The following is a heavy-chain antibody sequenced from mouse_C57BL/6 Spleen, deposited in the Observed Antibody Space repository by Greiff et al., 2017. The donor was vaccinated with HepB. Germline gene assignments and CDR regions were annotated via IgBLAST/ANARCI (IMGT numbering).Heavy chain of an antibody. Sequence: QVQLKESGPGILQSSQTLSLTCSFSGFSLSTSGMGVSWIRQPSGKGLEWLAHIYWDDGKRYNPSLKRRLTISKDTSRNQVFLKITSVDTAATATYYCARRAGYYYGSSYWYFDVWGTGTTVTVSS. J-gene: IGHJ1*03. V-gene: IGHV8-12*01. CDR3: ARRAGYYYGSSYWYFDV. D-gene: IGHD1-1*01. CDR2: IYWDDGK. CDR1: GFSLSTSGMG.